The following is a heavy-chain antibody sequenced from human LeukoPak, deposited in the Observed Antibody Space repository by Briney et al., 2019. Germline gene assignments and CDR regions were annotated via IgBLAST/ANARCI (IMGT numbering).Heavy chain of an antibody. Sequence: KASETLSLTCAVYGGSFSGYYWSWIRQPPGKGLEWIGEINHSGSTNYNPSLESRVTISVDTSKNQFSLKLSSVTAADTAVYYCARHHIVVVPAARHFDYWGQGTLVTVSS. V-gene: IGHV4-34*01. D-gene: IGHD2-2*01. CDR3: ARHHIVVVPAARHFDY. CDR1: GGSFSGYY. CDR2: INHSGST. J-gene: IGHJ4*02.